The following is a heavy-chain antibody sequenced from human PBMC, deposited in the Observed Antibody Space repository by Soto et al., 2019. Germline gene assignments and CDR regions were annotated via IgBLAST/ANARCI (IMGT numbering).Heavy chain of an antibody. J-gene: IGHJ6*02. CDR3: TRSGQYDVLTGYVSLYYGMDV. Sequence: QVHLVQSGVEVKKPGASVKVSCKASGFTFSSHGFSWVRQAPGQGLEWMGWISSYNGERNFAQKFQGRVTMTTDTPTRTVSMELRGLRSDDTGVYYCTRSGQYDVLTGYVSLYYGMDVWGQGTMVTVSS. V-gene: IGHV1-18*01. CDR1: GFTFSSHG. D-gene: IGHD3-9*01. CDR2: ISSYNGER.